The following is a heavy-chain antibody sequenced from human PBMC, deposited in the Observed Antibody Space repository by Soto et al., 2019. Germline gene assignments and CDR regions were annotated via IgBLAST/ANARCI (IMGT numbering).Heavy chain of an antibody. J-gene: IGHJ6*02. D-gene: IGHD1-26*01. Sequence: PGGSLRLSCAASGFTFSSYGMHWVRQAPGKGLEWVAVISYDGSNKYYADSVKGRFTISRDNSKNTLYLQMNSLRAEDTAVYYCAKDRVLRGSYYDYYGMDVWGQGTTVTVSS. V-gene: IGHV3-30*18. CDR1: GFTFSSYG. CDR2: ISYDGSNK. CDR3: AKDRVLRGSYYDYYGMDV.